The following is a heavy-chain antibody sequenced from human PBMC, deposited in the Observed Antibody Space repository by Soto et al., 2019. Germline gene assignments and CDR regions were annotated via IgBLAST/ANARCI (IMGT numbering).Heavy chain of an antibody. V-gene: IGHV3-7*01. J-gene: IGHJ4*02. D-gene: IGHD5-12*01. CDR2: IKQGGSEK. CDR1: GFTFSSYW. CDR3: APSEYSGPIHY. Sequence: EVHLVESGGGLVRPGGSLRLSCAASGFTFSSYWMSWVRQAPGMGLEWVANIKQGGSEKYYVDCVKGRFTISRDDALNSLYLQMNSLRAEHTAVYYCAPSEYSGPIHYWGQGTLVTVSS.